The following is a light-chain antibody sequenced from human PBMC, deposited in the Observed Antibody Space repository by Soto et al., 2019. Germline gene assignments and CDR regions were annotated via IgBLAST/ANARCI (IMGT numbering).Light chain of an antibody. CDR2: DVS. CDR1: SSDVGDYNY. Sequence: QSALTQPRSVSGSPGQSVTISCTGTSSDVGDYNYVSWYQQYPGKAPKLVIYDVSKRPSGVPDRFSGSKSGNTASLTISGLQAEDEAAYYCCSFAGSYTVWVFGGGTKVTVL. V-gene: IGLV2-11*01. CDR3: CSFAGSYTVWV. J-gene: IGLJ3*02.